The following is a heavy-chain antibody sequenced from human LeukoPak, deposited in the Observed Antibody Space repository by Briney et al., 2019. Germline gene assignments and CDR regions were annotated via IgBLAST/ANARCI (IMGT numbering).Heavy chain of an antibody. J-gene: IGHJ4*02. D-gene: IGHD6-6*01. CDR1: GFTFSSYA. CDR3: ARYSSSPFDY. V-gene: IGHV3-23*01. CDR2: ISGSGGST. Sequence: GGSLRLSCAASGFTFSSYAMSWVRQAPGKGLEWVSTISGSGGSTYYADSVKGRFTISRDNSKNTLSLQMNSLRAEDTAVYYCARYSSSPFDYWGQGTLVTVSS.